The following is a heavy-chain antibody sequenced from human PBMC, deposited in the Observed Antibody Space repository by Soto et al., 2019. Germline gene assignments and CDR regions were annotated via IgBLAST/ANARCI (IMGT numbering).Heavy chain of an antibody. CDR2: IYSGGST. CDR3: ARDGGLAEDGMDV. D-gene: IGHD3-10*01. CDR1: GFIVSGNY. V-gene: IGHV3-53*02. J-gene: IGHJ6*02. Sequence: EVRLVETGGDLIQPGGSLRLSCAASGFIVSGNYMSWVRQAPGKGLEWVSVIYSGGSTYYADSVKGRFTISRDNSKNTLSLQMNSLRAADTAVYYCARDGGLAEDGMDVWGQGTTGTVSS.